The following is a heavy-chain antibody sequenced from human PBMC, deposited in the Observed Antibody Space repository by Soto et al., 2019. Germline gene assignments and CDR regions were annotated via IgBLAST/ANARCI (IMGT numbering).Heavy chain of an antibody. CDR1: GFTFSSYS. CDR3: ARDRDYYDSSGYYRKGYYFDY. V-gene: IGHV3-48*02. Sequence: LRLSCAASGFTFSSYSMNWVRQAPGKGLEWVSYISSSSSTIYYADSVKGRFTISRDNAKNSLYLQMNSLRDEDTAVYYCARDRDYYDSSGYYRKGYYFDYWGQGTLVTVSS. J-gene: IGHJ4*02. CDR2: ISSSSSTI. D-gene: IGHD3-22*01.